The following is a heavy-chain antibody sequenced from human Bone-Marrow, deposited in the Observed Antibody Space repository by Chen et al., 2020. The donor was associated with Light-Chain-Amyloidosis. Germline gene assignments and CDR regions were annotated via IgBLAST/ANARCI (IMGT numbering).Heavy chain of an antibody. D-gene: IGHD2-2*01. J-gene: IGHJ4*02. V-gene: IGHV3-23*04. Sequence: VQLVESGGGLVQPGGYLRLSCVGSGCTFSNYAMTWVRQAPGKGLEWVSVARGGDGPTYYADSVRGRFTIYRDNSKNTLYLQMNRLRAEDTAVYYCAKDRCTSISCSDFDYWGQGTLVTVSS. CDR3: AKDRCTSISCSDFDY. CDR1: GCTFSNYA. CDR2: ARGGDGPT.